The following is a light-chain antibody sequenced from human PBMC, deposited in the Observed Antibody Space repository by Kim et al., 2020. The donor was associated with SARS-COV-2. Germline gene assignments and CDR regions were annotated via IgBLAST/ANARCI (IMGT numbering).Light chain of an antibody. CDR3: GSYAGGADVQ. CDR1: TSDIIFYNY. Sequence: GQSVTISCTGITSDIIFYNYVSWYQQHPSKAPKLILLDVNKRPSGVPDRFSGSKSGNTASLTVSVLQPEDEGDYYGGSYAGGADVQFGGGTQLTVL. V-gene: IGLV2-8*01. CDR2: DVN. J-gene: IGLJ2*01.